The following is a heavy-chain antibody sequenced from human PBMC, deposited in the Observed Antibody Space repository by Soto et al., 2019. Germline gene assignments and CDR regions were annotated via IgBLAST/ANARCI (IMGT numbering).Heavy chain of an antibody. Sequence: GGSLRLSCAPSGFTFISYGMRWALQAPGKGLEWVAVIWYDGSNKVYADSVKGRFTISRDNSKNTLYLQMNSLRAEDTAVYYCARDLSGDYGALDTWGQGTMVTVSS. V-gene: IGHV3-33*01. CDR1: GFTFISYG. J-gene: IGHJ3*02. D-gene: IGHD4-17*01. CDR2: IWYDGSNK. CDR3: ARDLSGDYGALDT.